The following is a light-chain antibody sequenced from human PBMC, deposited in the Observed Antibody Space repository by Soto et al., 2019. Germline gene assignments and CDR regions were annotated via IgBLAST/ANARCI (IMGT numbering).Light chain of an antibody. V-gene: IGKV3-15*01. CDR1: KSDSSN. J-gene: IGKJ1*01. CDR3: QHYNNWPT. CDR2: GAS. Sequence: EIVMTQSPATLSVSPGERATLSCRASKSDSSNLAWFQQKPGQAPRLLIYGASTRATGIPARFSGSGSGTEFTLTISSLQSEDFAVYYCQHYNNWPTFGQGTKVDIK.